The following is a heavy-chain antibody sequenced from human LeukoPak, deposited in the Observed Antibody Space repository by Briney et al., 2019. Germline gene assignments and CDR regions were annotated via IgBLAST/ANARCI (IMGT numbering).Heavy chain of an antibody. CDR1: GGSISGYY. Sequence: ASETLSLTCIVSGGSISGYYWSWVRQPAGKGLEWLGRINTDDNTNYNPSLKSRLTMSLDTSKSQFFLNLTSVTAADTAVYYCARGVVPAANLLDYWGQGTLVTVSS. J-gene: IGHJ4*02. D-gene: IGHD2-2*01. V-gene: IGHV4-4*07. CDR2: INTDDNT. CDR3: ARGVVPAANLLDY.